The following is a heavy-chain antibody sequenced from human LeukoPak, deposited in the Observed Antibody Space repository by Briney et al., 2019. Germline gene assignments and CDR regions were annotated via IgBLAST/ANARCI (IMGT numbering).Heavy chain of an antibody. V-gene: IGHV4-4*07. Sequence: SETLSLTCTVSGGSISSYYWSWIRQPAGKGLEWIGRIYTSGSTNYNPSLKSRVTMSVDTSKNQFSLKLSSVTAADTAVYYCARDGGPDYYGSGSFQYWFDPWGQGTLVTVSS. CDR3: ARDGGPDYYGSGSFQYWFDP. D-gene: IGHD3-10*01. CDR1: GGSISSYY. CDR2: IYTSGST. J-gene: IGHJ5*02.